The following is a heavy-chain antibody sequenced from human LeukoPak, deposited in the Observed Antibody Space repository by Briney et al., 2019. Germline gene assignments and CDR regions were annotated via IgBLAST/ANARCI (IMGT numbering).Heavy chain of an antibody. CDR1: GYTFTGYY. CDR3: ATVINPDAFDI. D-gene: IGHD3-10*01. J-gene: IGHJ3*02. Sequence: ASVKVSCKASGYTFTGYYMHWVRQAPGKGLEWMGLVDPEDGETIYAEKFQGRVTITADTSTDTAYMELSSLRSEDTAVYYCATVINPDAFDIWGQGTMVTVSS. CDR2: VDPEDGET. V-gene: IGHV1-69-2*01.